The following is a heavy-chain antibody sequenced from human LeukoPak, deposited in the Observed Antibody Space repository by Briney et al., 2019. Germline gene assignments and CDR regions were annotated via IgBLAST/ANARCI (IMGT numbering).Heavy chain of an antibody. D-gene: IGHD2-15*01. CDR1: GFTFRSYE. J-gene: IGHJ3*02. CDR3: ARDCSSGSCYYGTDAFDI. Sequence: GVSLRLSCAACGFTFRSYEMNWLRQAPGKALEGVSYIRNSGSTIYYADSVKGRFTISRDNAKNLLYLQMNSLRAEDTAVYYCARDCSSGSCYYGTDAFDIWGQGTMVTVSS. V-gene: IGHV3-48*03. CDR2: IRNSGSTI.